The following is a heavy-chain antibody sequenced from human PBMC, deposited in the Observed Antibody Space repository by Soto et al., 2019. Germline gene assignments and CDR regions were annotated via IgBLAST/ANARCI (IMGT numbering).Heavy chain of an antibody. CDR1: GFTFNTYD. J-gene: IGHJ5*02. D-gene: IGHD2-21*01. Sequence: EVQLVESGGGLVKPGGSLRLSCAASGFTFNTYDMNWVRQAPGKGLEWVSSITTSSAYIYYADSLKGRITISRDNAKNSQILQMNSLGAEDTAVYYCVRSGTARLLRHSWFDTWGQGTLVTVSS. V-gene: IGHV3-21*01. CDR2: ITTSSAYI. CDR3: VRSGTARLLRHSWFDT.